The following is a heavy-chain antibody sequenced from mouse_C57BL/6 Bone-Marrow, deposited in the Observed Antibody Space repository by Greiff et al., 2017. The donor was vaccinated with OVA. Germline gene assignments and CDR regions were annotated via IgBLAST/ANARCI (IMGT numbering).Heavy chain of an antibody. Sequence: QVQLKESGAELVRPGASVKMSCKASGYTFTSYNMHWVKQTPRQGLEWIGAIYPGNGDTSYNQKFKGKATLTVDKSSSTAYMQLSSLTSEDSAVYFCARGPHYSNYPYWYFDVWGTGTTVTVSS. D-gene: IGHD2-5*01. J-gene: IGHJ1*03. CDR2: IYPGNGDT. CDR1: GYTFTSYN. CDR3: ARGPHYSNYPYWYFDV. V-gene: IGHV1-12*01.